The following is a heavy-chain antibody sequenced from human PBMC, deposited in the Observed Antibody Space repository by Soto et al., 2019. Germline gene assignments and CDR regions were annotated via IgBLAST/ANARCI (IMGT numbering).Heavy chain of an antibody. V-gene: IGHV3-33*01. D-gene: IGHD3-22*01. CDR1: GFTFSSYG. J-gene: IGHJ4*02. CDR3: ARDLDYDSSGYPDY. CDR2: IWYDGSNK. Sequence: GGSLRLSCAASGFTFSSYGMHWVRQAPGKGLEWVAVIWYDGSNKYYADSVKGRFTISRDNSKNTLYLQMNSLRAEDTAVYYCARDLDYDSSGYPDYWGQGTVVTVSS.